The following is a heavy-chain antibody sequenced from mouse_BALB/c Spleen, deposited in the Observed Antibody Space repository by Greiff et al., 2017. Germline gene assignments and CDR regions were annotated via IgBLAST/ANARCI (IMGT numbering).Heavy chain of an antibody. D-gene: IGHD2-1*01. CDR3: ARGGNSPYYYAMDY. CDR2: IYPGDGDT. V-gene: IGHV1-87*01. J-gene: IGHJ4*01. CDR1: GYTFTSYW. Sequence: VKLQQSGAELARPGASVKLSCKASGYTFTSYWMQWVKQRPGQGLEWIGAIYPGDGDTRYTQKFKGKATLTADKSSSTAYMQLSSLASEDSAVYYCARGGNSPYYYAMDYWGQGTSVTVSS.